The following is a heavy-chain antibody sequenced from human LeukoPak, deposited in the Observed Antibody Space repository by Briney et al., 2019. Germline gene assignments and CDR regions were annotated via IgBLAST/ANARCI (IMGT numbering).Heavy chain of an antibody. D-gene: IGHD3-10*01. J-gene: IGHJ3*02. Sequence: GGSLRLSCAASGFTFSSYAMSWVRQAPEKGLEWVSVLYSVGTTYYADSVKGRFTISRDNSKNTLYLQMNSLRAEDTAVYYCARPPGRTGAFDIWGQGTMVTVS. CDR3: ARPPGRTGAFDI. CDR2: LYSVGTT. V-gene: IGHV3-53*01. CDR1: GFTFSSYA.